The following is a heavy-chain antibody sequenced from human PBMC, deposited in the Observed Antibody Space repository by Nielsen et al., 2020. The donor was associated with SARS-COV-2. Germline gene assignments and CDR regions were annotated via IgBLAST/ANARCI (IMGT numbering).Heavy chain of an antibody. CDR3: TTEGVNWNYYYYGMDV. D-gene: IGHD1-1*01. CDR1: GFTFSNAW. J-gene: IGHJ6*02. V-gene: IGHV3-15*01. CDR2: IKSKTDGGTT. Sequence: GESLKISCAASGFTFSNAWMTWVRQAPGKGLEWVGRIKSKTDGGTTDYAAPVKGRFTISRDDSKNTLYLQMNSLKTEDTAVYYCTTEGVNWNYYYYGMDVWGQGTTVTVSS.